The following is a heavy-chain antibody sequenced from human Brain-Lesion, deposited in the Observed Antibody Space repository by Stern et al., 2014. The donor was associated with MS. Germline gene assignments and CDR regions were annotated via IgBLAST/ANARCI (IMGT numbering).Heavy chain of an antibody. D-gene: IGHD1-14*01. J-gene: IGHJ4*02. CDR3: ARDITGSSAYFAY. CDR2: ISWNSGTI. CDR1: GFPFDDYA. Sequence: EVHLVESGGDLVQPGRSLRLSCAAFGFPFDDYAMHWVRQGPGKGLGSVSGISWNSGTIGYADSVKGRFTTSRDNAYSSLYLQMNSLRPEDTALYYCARDITGSSAYFAYWGQGTLVTVSS. V-gene: IGHV3-9*01.